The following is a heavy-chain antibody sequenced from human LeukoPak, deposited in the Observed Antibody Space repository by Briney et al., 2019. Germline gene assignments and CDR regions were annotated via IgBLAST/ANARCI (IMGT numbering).Heavy chain of an antibody. Sequence: KPSETLSLTCTVSGGSISSGDYYWSWIRQPPGKGLEWIGYIYYSGSTYYNPSLKSRVTISVDTSKNQFSLKLSSVTAADTAVYYCARGYCSSTSCYFDYWGQGTLVTVSS. CDR2: IYYSGST. D-gene: IGHD2-2*01. CDR1: GGSISSGDYY. CDR3: ARGYCSSTSCYFDY. V-gene: IGHV4-30-4*08. J-gene: IGHJ4*02.